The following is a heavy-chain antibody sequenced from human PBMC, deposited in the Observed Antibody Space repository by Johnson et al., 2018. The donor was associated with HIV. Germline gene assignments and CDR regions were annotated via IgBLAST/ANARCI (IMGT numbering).Heavy chain of an antibody. J-gene: IGHJ3*02. Sequence: VQLVESGGGVVRPGGSLRLSCAGSGFTFSSFWLSWVRQAPGKGLEWLANINLDGSERFYVDSVKGRFTISRDNSKNTLYLQMNSLRTEDTAVYYCARIRVAVITEVGAFDIWGQGTMVTVSS. V-gene: IGHV3-7*01. CDR3: ARIRVAVITEVGAFDI. D-gene: IGHD3-22*01. CDR2: INLDGSER. CDR1: GFTFSSFW.